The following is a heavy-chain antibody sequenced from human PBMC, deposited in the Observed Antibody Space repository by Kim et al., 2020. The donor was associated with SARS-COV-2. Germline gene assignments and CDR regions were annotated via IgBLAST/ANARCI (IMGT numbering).Heavy chain of an antibody. V-gene: IGHV3-23*01. D-gene: IGHD1-26*01. CDR1: GFPFSSYA. CDR2: ISGSGGST. CDR3: AKVAVGSYLGDY. Sequence: GGSLRLSCAASGFPFSSYAMSWVRQAPGKGLEWVSAISGSGGSTYYADSLKGRFTISRDNSKNTLYLQRNSLRAEDTAVYYCAKVAVGSYLGDYWGQGTLVTVSS. J-gene: IGHJ4*02.